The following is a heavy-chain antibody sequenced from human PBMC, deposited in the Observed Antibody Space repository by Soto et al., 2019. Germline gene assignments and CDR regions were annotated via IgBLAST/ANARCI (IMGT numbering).Heavy chain of an antibody. CDR3: TRDPREGRPFGY. D-gene: IGHD1-26*01. J-gene: IGHJ4*02. CDR1: GFSFSSYP. V-gene: IGHV3-21*01. CDR2: ISGTNSYS. Sequence: PGGSLRLSCAAAGFSFSSYPMSWVPQAPGKGLEWVSCISGTNSYSYYADSVQGPFTISIDNAKNSVYLQLNSLRVEDTAVYFCTRDPREGRPFGYWGQGTLVTVSS.